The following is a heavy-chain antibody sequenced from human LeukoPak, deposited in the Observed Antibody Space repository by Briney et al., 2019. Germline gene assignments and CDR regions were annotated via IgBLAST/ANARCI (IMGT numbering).Heavy chain of an antibody. CDR2: IYYSGST. D-gene: IGHD3-16*02. J-gene: IGHJ4*02. V-gene: IGHV4-31*03. CDR1: GGSISSGGYY. CDR3: ARFNAVWGSYRTFDY. Sequence: SETLSLTCTVSGGSISSGGYYWSWIRQHPGKGLEWIGYIYYSGSTYYNPSLKSRVTISVDTSKNQFSLKLSSVTAADTAVYYCARFNAVWGSYRTFDYWGQGTLVTVSS.